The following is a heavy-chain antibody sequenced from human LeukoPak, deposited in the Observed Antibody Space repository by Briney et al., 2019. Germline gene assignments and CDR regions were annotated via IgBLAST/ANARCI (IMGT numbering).Heavy chain of an antibody. CDR2: IKQDGSEK. J-gene: IGHJ6*03. D-gene: IGHD5-18*01. CDR3: ARAQVPRGYSYGSDYYYYMDV. CDR1: GFTFSSYW. Sequence: GGSLRLSCAASGFTFSSYWMSWVRQAPGKGLEGVADIKQDGSEKYYVGSVKGRFTISRDNAKNSLYLQMNSLRAEHTAVYYCARAQVPRGYSYGSDYYYYMDVWGKGTTVTVSS. V-gene: IGHV3-7*01.